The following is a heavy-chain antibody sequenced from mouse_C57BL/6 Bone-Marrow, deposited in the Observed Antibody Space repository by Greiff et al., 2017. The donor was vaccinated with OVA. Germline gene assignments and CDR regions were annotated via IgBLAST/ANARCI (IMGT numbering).Heavy chain of an antibody. D-gene: IGHD2-3*01. J-gene: IGHJ1*03. CDR3: ARQWLLFGVFDV. CDR2: ISSGGSYT. CDR1: GFTFSSYG. Sequence: EVMLVESGGDLVKPGGSLKLSCAASGFTFSSYGMSWVRQTPDKRLAWVATISSGGSYTYYPDRVKGRFTISRDNAKNTLYLQMSSLKSEDTAMYDCARQWLLFGVFDVWGTGTTVTVSS. V-gene: IGHV5-6*02.